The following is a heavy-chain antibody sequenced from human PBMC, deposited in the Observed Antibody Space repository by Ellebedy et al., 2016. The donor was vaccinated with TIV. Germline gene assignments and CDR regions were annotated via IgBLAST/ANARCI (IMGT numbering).Heavy chain of an antibody. CDR2: IYQDGSQK. CDR1: GFSFRNYW. D-gene: IGHD4-17*01. CDR3: ARRGSYGDYAVQVNNWFGV. Sequence: GESLKISCAASGFSFRNYWMGWVRQAPGKGLAWVANIYQDGSQKYYVDSAEGRFTISRDNAKNSLYLEMRSLRVEDTAMYYCARRGSYGDYAVQVNNWFGVWGQGIPVTVSP. J-gene: IGHJ5*02. V-gene: IGHV3-7*01.